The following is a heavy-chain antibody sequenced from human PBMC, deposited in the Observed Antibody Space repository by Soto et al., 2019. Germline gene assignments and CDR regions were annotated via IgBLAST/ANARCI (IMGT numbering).Heavy chain of an antibody. CDR1: GYTFTSYA. J-gene: IGHJ6*02. CDR2: INAGNGNT. CDR3: ACSYQGWGNQRNYYYGWDV. V-gene: IGHV1-3*01. Sequence: ASVKISCKASGYTFTSYAMHWVRQAPGQRLEWMGWINAGNGNTKYSQKFQGRVTITRDTSASTAYMELSSLRSEDTAVYYCACSYQGWGNQRNYYYGWDVWGQGTRVTVSS. D-gene: IGHD3-16*01.